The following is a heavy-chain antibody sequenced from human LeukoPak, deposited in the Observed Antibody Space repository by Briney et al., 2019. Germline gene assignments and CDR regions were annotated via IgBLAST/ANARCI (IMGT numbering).Heavy chain of an antibody. CDR3: ARRLLGYCSGGSCYSGYFQH. CDR1: GGSISSSSYY. Sequence: SSETLSLTCTGSGGSISSSSYYWGWIRQPPGKGLEWIGEINHSGSTNSIPSLKSRVTISVDTSKNQFSLKLSSVTAADTAVYYCARRLLGYCSGGSCYSGYFQHWGQGTLVTVSS. D-gene: IGHD2-15*01. J-gene: IGHJ1*01. V-gene: IGHV4-39*07. CDR2: INHSGST.